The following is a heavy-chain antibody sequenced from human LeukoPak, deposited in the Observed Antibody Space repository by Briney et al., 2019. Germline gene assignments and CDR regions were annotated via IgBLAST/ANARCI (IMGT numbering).Heavy chain of an antibody. Sequence: KPSETLSLTCAVSGGSISSHNWWSWVRQPPGKGLEWIGEVYHSGSTNYNPSLKSRVTISVDKSKRQFSLQLSSVTAADTAIYYCARAGHYYSSGYFDYWGQGTLVTVSS. D-gene: IGHD3-10*01. V-gene: IGHV4-4*02. CDR2: VYHSGST. J-gene: IGHJ4*02. CDR3: ARAGHYYSSGYFDY. CDR1: GGSISSHNW.